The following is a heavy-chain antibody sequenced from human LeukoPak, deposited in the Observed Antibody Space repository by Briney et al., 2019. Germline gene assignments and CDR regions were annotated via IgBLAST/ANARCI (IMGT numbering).Heavy chain of an antibody. CDR1: GYTFTGYY. J-gene: IGHJ4*02. V-gene: IGHV1-2*06. CDR3: ARAERGYSYGELDY. CDR2: INPNSGGT. Sequence: GASVKVSCKASGYTFTGYYMHWVRQAPGQGLEWMGRINPNSGGTNYEQKFQGRVTMTRDTSISTAYMELSSLRSDDTAVYYCARAERGYSYGELDYWGQGTLVTVSS. D-gene: IGHD5-18*01.